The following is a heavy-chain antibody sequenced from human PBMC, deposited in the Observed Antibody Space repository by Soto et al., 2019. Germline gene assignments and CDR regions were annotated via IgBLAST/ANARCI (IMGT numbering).Heavy chain of an antibody. D-gene: IGHD1-26*01. CDR1: GFTFSSCG. CDR3: ASRGVGSIDFDY. Sequence: GGSLRLSRATSGFTFSSCGMHWVRQAPGKGLEWVALIWYDGINKYYADSVKGRFTISRDNSKSTLYLQMNSLRAEDTAVYYCASRGVGSIDFDYWGQGTLVTVSS. V-gene: IGHV3-33*03. CDR2: IWYDGINK. J-gene: IGHJ4*02.